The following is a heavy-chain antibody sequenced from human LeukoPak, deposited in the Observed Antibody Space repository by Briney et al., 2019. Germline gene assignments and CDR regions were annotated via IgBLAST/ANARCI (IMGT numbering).Heavy chain of an antibody. CDR2: IYYSGST. CDR1: GGSISSGDYY. D-gene: IGHD3-3*01. CDR3: ARETWGFLEGLGAFDI. J-gene: IGHJ3*02. V-gene: IGHV4-30-4*08. Sequence: SETLSLTCTVSGGSISSGDYYWSWIRQPPGKGLEWIGYIYYSGSTYYNPSLKSRVTISVDTSKNQFSLKLSSVTAADTAVYYCARETWGFLEGLGAFDIWGQGTMVTVSS.